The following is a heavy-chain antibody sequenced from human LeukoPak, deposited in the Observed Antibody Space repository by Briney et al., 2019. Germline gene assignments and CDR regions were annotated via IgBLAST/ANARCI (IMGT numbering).Heavy chain of an antibody. D-gene: IGHD3-10*01. Sequence: SEPLSLTCAVYGGSFSGYYWSWIRQPPGKGLEWIGEINHSGSTNYNPSLKSRVTISVDTSKNQFSLKLSSVTAADTAVYYCARGKSYGSGSYDYWGQGTLVTVSS. CDR1: GGSFSGYY. CDR3: ARGKSYGSGSYDY. V-gene: IGHV4-34*01. CDR2: INHSGST. J-gene: IGHJ4*02.